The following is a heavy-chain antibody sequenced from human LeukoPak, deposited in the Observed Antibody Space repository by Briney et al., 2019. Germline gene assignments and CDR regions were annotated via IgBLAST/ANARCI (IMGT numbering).Heavy chain of an antibody. CDR2: ISGSGGST. J-gene: IGHJ4*02. CDR3: AKALRSNLLFDY. CDR1: GFTFSSYA. D-gene: IGHD5/OR15-5a*01. V-gene: IGHV3-23*01. Sequence: PGGSLRLSCAASGFTFSSYAMSWVRQAPGKGLEWVPAISGSGGSTYYADSVKGRFTISRDNSKNTLYLQMNSLRAEDTAVYYCAKALRSNLLFDYWGQGTLVTVSS.